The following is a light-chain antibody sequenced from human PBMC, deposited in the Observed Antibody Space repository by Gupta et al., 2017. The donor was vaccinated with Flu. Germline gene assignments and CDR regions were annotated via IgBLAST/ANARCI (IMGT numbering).Light chain of an antibody. CDR1: SSNIGKHA. Sequence: QSVLTQTPSMSAAPRQSVTISCSGRSSNIGKHAVNWYQQFAGRPPKLVMYWDVMAPSGVPDRFSGYRLGTSAALDISGLQPEDEADYYCAAWDDSLNGWVFGGVTKLTV. CDR2: WDV. CDR3: AAWDDSLNGWV. V-gene: IGLV1-36*01. J-gene: IGLJ3*02.